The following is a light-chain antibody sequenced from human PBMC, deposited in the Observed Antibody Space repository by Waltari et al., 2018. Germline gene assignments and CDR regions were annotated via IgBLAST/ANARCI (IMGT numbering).Light chain of an antibody. J-gene: IGKJ2*01. V-gene: IGKV1-NL1*01. CDR3: QQYFCTPYT. CDR2: VAS. Sequence: DIQMIQSPSSLSASVGSRVTITCRASQGISNSLAWYQQKPGKAPKLLLSVASRLQSGVPSRFTGSGSGTDYTLTISSLQPEDFATYYCQQYFCTPYTFGQGTKLEI. CDR1: QGISNS.